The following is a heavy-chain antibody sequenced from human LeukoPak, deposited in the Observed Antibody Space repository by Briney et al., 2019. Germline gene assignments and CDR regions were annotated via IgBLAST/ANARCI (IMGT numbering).Heavy chain of an antibody. Sequence: GGSLRLSCAASGFTFSSYRMSWVRQAPGKGLEWVANIKQDGSEKYYVDSVKGRFTISRDNAKNSLYLQMNSLRAEDTAVYYCAREGSGYYIDYWGQGTLVTVSS. D-gene: IGHD3-22*01. J-gene: IGHJ4*02. CDR2: IKQDGSEK. CDR3: AREGSGYYIDY. CDR1: GFTFSSYR. V-gene: IGHV3-7*01.